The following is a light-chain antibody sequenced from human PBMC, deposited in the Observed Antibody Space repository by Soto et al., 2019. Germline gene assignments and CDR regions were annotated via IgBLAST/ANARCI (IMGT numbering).Light chain of an antibody. Sequence: DIQLTQSPSFLSASVGDRVTITCRASQDISNYLVWYQQKPGKAPKVLIYAGSTMQSGVPSKFSGSGCGTEFSLPISSLQPEDFATYYCQQLRSYPITFGQGTRLEI. CDR2: AGS. J-gene: IGKJ5*01. CDR1: QDISNY. CDR3: QQLRSYPIT. V-gene: IGKV1-9*01.